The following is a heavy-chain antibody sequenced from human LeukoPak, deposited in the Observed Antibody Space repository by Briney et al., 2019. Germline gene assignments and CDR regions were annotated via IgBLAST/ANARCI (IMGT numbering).Heavy chain of an antibody. Sequence: SETLSLTCTVSGGSISSSSYYWGWIRQPPGKALEWIASIYYSGSTYYNPSLKSRVTISVDTSKNQFSLKLTSVTAADTAIYYCARYYYGSGNLRIFDYWGQGSRVTVSS. V-gene: IGHV4-39*01. J-gene: IGHJ4*02. CDR2: IYYSGST. CDR3: ARYYYGSGNLRIFDY. D-gene: IGHD3-10*01. CDR1: GGSISSSSYY.